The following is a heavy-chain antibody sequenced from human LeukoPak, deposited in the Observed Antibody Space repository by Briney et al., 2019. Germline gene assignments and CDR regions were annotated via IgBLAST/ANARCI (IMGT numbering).Heavy chain of an antibody. Sequence: SETLSLTCAVYGGSFSGYYWSWIRQPPGKGLEWIGEINHSGSTNYNPSLKSRVTISVDTSKNQFSLKLSSVTAADTAVYYCARSYCDSSGYYYVYWGQGTLVTVSS. D-gene: IGHD3-22*01. CDR1: GGSFSGYY. J-gene: IGHJ4*02. V-gene: IGHV4-34*01. CDR3: ARSYCDSSGYYYVY. CDR2: INHSGST.